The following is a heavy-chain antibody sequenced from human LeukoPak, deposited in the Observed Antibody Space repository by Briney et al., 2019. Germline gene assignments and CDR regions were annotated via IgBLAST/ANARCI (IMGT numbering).Heavy chain of an antibody. J-gene: IGHJ5*02. Sequence: GESLKISCAASGFTFSSYSMNWVRQAPGKGLEWVSSISSSSSYIYYADSVKGRFTISRDNAKNSLYLQMNSLRAEDTAVYYCARSNSGWAPGGWFDPWGQGTLVTVSS. CDR2: ISSSSSYI. V-gene: IGHV3-21*01. D-gene: IGHD6-19*01. CDR1: GFTFSSYS. CDR3: ARSNSGWAPGGWFDP.